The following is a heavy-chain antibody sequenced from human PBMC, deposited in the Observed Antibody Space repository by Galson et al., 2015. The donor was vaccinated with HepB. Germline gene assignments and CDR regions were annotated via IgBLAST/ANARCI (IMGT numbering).Heavy chain of an antibody. CDR1: GFTFSSYA. CDR2: ISGSGGST. Sequence: SLRLSCAASGFTFSSYAMSWVRQAPGQGLEWVSAISGSGGSTYYADSVKGRFTISRDDSKNTLYLQMNSLRAEDTAVYYCAKSASIAARLWGKSAVLDYWGQGTLVTVSS. CDR3: AKSASIAARLWGKSAVLDY. D-gene: IGHD6-6*01. V-gene: IGHV3-23*01. J-gene: IGHJ4*02.